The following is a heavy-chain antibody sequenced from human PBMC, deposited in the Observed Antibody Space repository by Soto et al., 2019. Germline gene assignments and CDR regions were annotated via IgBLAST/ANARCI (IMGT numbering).Heavy chain of an antibody. Sequence: SETLSLTCTVSGGSISSYYWSWIRQPPGKGLEWIGYIYYSGSTNYNPSLKSRVTISVDTSKNQFSLKLSSVTAADTAVYYCARLSYCGGDCYSPYYNYGLDVWGQATTVSV. CDR1: GGSISSYY. J-gene: IGHJ6*02. V-gene: IGHV4-59*01. CDR3: ARLSYCGGDCYSPYYNYGLDV. CDR2: IYYSGST. D-gene: IGHD2-21*02.